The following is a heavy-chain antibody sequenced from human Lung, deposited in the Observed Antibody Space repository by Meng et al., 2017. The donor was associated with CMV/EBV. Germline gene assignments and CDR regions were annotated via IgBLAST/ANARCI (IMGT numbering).Heavy chain of an antibody. CDR1: GCTFTSYG. J-gene: IGHJ6*04. CDR2: INVYNGRR. CDR3: ARERRYCSGIDCYKDGMDV. D-gene: IGHD2-15*01. V-gene: IGHV1-18*01. Sequence: ASVKVSCKASGCTFTSYGISWVRQAPGQGLEWMGWINVYNGRRDYAQRFKDRVTMTTDTSTITAHMNLKSLRSDDTATYYCARERRYCSGIDCYKDGMDVWGKGTTVTVSS.